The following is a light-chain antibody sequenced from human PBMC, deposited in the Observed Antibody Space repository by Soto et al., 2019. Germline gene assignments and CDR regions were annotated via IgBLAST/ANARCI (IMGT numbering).Light chain of an antibody. CDR3: QQYDNWPLT. CDR1: QSVSSN. CDR2: GAS. J-gene: IGKJ4*01. Sequence: EIVMTQSPATLSVSPGERATLSCRASQSVSSNLAWYQQKSGQTPRLLIYGASTRATDIPARFSGGGSGTEFTLTISSLQSEDFAVYYCQQYDNWPLTFGGETKVEI. V-gene: IGKV3-15*01.